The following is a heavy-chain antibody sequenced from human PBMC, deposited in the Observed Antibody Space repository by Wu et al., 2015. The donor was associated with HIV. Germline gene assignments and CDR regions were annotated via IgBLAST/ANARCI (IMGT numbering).Heavy chain of an antibody. J-gene: IGHJ6*02. V-gene: IGHV1-2*02. CDR2: INPNSGGT. D-gene: IGHD3-22*01. CDR1: GYTFTGYY. Sequence: QVQLVQSGAEVKKPGASVKVSCKASGYTFTGYYMHWVRQAPGQGLEWMGWINPNSGGTNYAQKFQGRVTMTRDTSISTAYMELSRLRSDDTAVYYCAVRSPYYDSSGSAVGNYYYYGMDVWGQGTTVTVSS. CDR3: AVRSPYYDSSGSAVGNYYYYGMDV.